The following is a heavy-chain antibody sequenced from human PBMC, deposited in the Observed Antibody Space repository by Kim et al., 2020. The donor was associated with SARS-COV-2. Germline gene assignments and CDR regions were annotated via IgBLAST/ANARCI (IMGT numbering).Heavy chain of an antibody. CDR1: GFTFSSYS. V-gene: IGHV3-48*02. CDR3: ARDPYTFGGPYTEYYFDY. D-gene: IGHD3-16*01. J-gene: IGHJ4*02. Sequence: GGSLRLSCAASGFTFSSYSMNWVRQAPGKGLEWVSYISSSSSTIYYADSVKGRFTISRDNAKNSLYLQMNSLRDEDTAVYYCARDPYTFGGPYTEYYFDYWGQGTLVTVSS. CDR2: ISSSSSTI.